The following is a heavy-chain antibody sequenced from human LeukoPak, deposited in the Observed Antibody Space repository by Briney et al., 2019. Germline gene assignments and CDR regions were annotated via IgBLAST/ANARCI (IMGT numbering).Heavy chain of an antibody. CDR1: GFTFSSYG. D-gene: IGHD6-6*01. J-gene: IGHJ5*02. CDR3: AKDRKIAAPYNWFDP. V-gene: IGHV3-33*06. CDR2: IWYDGSNK. Sequence: GGSLRLSCAASGFTFSSYGMHWVRQAPGKGLEWVAVIWYDGSNKCYADSVKGRFTISRDNSKNTLYLQMNSLRAEDTAVYYCAKDRKIAAPYNWFDPWGQGTLVTVSS.